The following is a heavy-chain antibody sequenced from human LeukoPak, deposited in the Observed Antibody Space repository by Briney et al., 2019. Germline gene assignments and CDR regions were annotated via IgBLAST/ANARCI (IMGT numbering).Heavy chain of an antibody. J-gene: IGHJ6*03. D-gene: IGHD6-19*01. Sequence: ASVKVYCKGSGYTFTNFDINWVRQATGQGLEWMGWMNPNSGNTGSAQKLQGRVTITMNTSISTAYIELSSLRSEDTAVYYCARCPQWSGDFYYMEVWGRGNTVTVSS. CDR2: MNPNSGNT. CDR3: ARCPQWSGDFYYMEV. CDR1: GYTFTNFD. V-gene: IGHV1-8*01.